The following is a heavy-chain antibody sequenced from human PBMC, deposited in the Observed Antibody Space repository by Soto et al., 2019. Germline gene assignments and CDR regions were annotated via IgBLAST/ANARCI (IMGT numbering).Heavy chain of an antibody. V-gene: IGHV3-21*01. CDR2: ISSSSSYI. Sequence: GSLRLSCPDSGFTFSSYSMNWVRQAPGKGLEWVSSISSSSSYIYYADSVKGRFTISRDNAKNSLYLQMNSLRAEDTAVYYCARDYYDSSGYAAFFDYWGQGTLVTVSS. J-gene: IGHJ4*02. D-gene: IGHD3-22*01. CDR3: ARDYYDSSGYAAFFDY. CDR1: GFTFSSYS.